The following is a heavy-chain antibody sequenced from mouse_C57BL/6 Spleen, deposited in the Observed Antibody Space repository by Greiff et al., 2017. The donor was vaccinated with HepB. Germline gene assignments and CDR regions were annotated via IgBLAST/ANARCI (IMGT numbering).Heavy chain of an antibody. CDR3: ARPPVTTEGYFDY. CDR2: INPNNGGT. D-gene: IGHD2-3*01. J-gene: IGHJ2*01. V-gene: IGHV1-26*01. CDR1: GYTFTDYY. Sequence: EVQLQQSGPELVKPGASVKISCKASGYTFTDYYMNWVKQSHGKSLEWIGDINPNNGGTSYNQKFKGKATLTVDKSSSTAYMELRSLTSEDAAVYYCARPPVTTEGYFDYWGQGTTLTVSS.